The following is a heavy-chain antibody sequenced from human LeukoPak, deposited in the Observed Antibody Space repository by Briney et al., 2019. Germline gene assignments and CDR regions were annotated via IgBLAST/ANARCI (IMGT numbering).Heavy chain of an antibody. J-gene: IGHJ4*02. CDR1: GFTFSSYA. Sequence: GGSLRLSCAASGFTFSSYAMHWVRQAPGKGLEWVAVISYDGSNKYYADSVKGRFTISRDNSKNTLYLQMNSLRAEDTALYYCARGLGGGATDTVYYWGQGTLVTVTS. CDR2: ISYDGSNK. D-gene: IGHD1-26*01. CDR3: ARGLGGGATDTVYY. V-gene: IGHV3-30-3*01.